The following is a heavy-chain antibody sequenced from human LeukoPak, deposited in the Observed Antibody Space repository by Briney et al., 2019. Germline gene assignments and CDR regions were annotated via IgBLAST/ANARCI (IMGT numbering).Heavy chain of an antibody. Sequence: SETLSLTCTVSGGPISSYYWSWVRQPAGKGLEWIGRIYTSGTTNYNPSLRSRVSLSVDTSKNQVFLMRSSVTAADTAVYFCARDYYSSGRLSYMDVWGKGNTVTVSS. D-gene: IGHD3-10*01. J-gene: IGHJ6*03. V-gene: IGHV4-4*07. CDR3: ARDYYSSGRLSYMDV. CDR1: GGPISSYY. CDR2: IYTSGTT.